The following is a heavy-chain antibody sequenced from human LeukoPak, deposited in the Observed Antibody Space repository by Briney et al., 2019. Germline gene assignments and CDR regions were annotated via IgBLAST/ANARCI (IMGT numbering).Heavy chain of an antibody. CDR2: ISGSGGST. CDR3: AKDPGSYYYMDV. CDR1: GFTFSSYA. V-gene: IGHV3-23*01. Sequence: GGSLRLSCAASGFTFSSYAMSWVRQAPGKGLEWVSAISGSGGSTYYADSVKGQSTISRDNSKNTLYLQMNSLRAEDTAVYYCAKDPGSYYYMDVWGKGTTVTVSS. D-gene: IGHD1-1*01. J-gene: IGHJ6*03.